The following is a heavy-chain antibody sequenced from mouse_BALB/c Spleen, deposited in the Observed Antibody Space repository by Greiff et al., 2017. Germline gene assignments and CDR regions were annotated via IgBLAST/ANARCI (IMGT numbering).Heavy chain of an antibody. Sequence: EVMLVESGGGLVQPGGSRKLSCAASGFTFSSFGMHWVRQAPEKGLEWVAYISSGSSTIYYADTVKGRFTISRDNPKNTLFLQMTSLRSEDTAMYYCARGRGYYGNYEFAYWGQGTLVTVSA. CDR2: ISSGSSTI. CDR3: ARGRGYYGNYEFAY. V-gene: IGHV5-17*02. D-gene: IGHD2-1*01. J-gene: IGHJ3*01. CDR1: GFTFSSFG.